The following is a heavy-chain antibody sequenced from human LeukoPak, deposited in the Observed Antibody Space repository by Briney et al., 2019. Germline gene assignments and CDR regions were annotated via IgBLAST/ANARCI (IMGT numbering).Heavy chain of an antibody. Sequence: QPGGSLRLSCAASGFSLNNNAMTWVRQAPGKGLEWVSAISDSGGNTYYADSVKGRFTISRDNSKNTLYLQMNSLRAEDTAVYYCARDGPYYDVLTGYPPFDYWGQGTLVTVSS. V-gene: IGHV3-23*01. CDR3: ARDGPYYDVLTGYPPFDY. CDR1: GFSLNNNA. D-gene: IGHD3-9*01. J-gene: IGHJ4*02. CDR2: ISDSGGNT.